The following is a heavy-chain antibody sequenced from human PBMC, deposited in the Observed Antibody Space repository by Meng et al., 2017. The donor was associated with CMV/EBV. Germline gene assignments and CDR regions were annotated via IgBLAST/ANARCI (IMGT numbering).Heavy chain of an antibody. CDR3: ARESMVRGED. CDR2: INHSGST. J-gene: IGHJ4*02. CDR1: GGCGSGYY. Sequence: GLLQQWGAGRLMPSATLPHPCAVYGGCGSGYYWSWIRQPPGKGLEWIGEINHSGSTNYNPSLKGRVTISVDTSKNQFSLKLSSVTAADTAVYYCARESMVRGEDWGQGTLVTVSS. V-gene: IGHV4-34*01. D-gene: IGHD3-10*01.